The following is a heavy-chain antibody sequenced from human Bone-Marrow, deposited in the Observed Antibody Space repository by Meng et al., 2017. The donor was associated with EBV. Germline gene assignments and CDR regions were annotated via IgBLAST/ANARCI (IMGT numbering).Heavy chain of an antibody. CDR1: VCSIIRCYVF. J-gene: IGHJ5*02. CDR3: ARRSFSPGVAAAGMFDP. D-gene: IGHD6-13*01. CDR2: TPSTGTT. V-gene: IGHV4-39*01. Sequence: HLPLPYSGRGLVAASEAVSRICRVVVCSIIRCYVFWGWIRQHPGKGLEWIGNTPSTGTTYYHSSLMGRVTISVDTSKNQFSLKLSSVTAADTAVYYCARRSFSPGVAAAGMFDPWGQGTLVTVSS.